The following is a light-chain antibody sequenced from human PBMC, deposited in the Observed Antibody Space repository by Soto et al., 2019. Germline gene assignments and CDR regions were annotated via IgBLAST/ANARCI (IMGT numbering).Light chain of an antibody. Sequence: DIQITQSPSTLSGSVGDRVTITCRASQTISSWLAWYQQKPGKAPKLLIYKASTLNSGVPSRFSGSGSGTEFTLTISSLQPDDFETYYCQHYNSYSEAFGQGTKVDIK. CDR1: QTISSW. V-gene: IGKV1-5*03. J-gene: IGKJ1*01. CDR3: QHYNSYSEA. CDR2: KAS.